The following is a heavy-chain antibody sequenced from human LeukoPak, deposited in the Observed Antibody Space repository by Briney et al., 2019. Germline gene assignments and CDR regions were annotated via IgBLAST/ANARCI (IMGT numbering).Heavy chain of an antibody. V-gene: IGHV3-74*01. CDR1: GFTFSSYW. D-gene: IGHD6-19*01. CDR3: ARGHSSGLYYFDY. J-gene: IGHJ4*02. CDR2: INSDGSST. Sequence: GGSLRLSCAASGFTFSSYWMPWVRQGPGKGLVWVSRINSDGSSTTYADSVKGRFTISRDNAKNTLYLQMNSLRAEDTAVYYCARGHSSGLYYFDYWGQGTLVTVSS.